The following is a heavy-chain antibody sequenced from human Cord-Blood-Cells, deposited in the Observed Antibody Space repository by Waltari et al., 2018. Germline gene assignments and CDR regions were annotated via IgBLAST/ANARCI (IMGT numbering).Heavy chain of an antibody. D-gene: IGHD6-13*01. J-gene: IGHJ4*02. CDR2: ISGSGGST. CDR1: GFTFSSYA. CDR3: AKGWYSSSWYTVDY. V-gene: IGHV3-23*01. Sequence: EVQLLESGGGLVQPGGSLRLSCAASGFTFSSYAMSWVRQAPGKGLEWVSAISGSGGSTDYADSVKGRFTISRDNSKNTLYLQMNSLRAEDTAVYYCAKGWYSSSWYTVDYWGQGTLVTVSS.